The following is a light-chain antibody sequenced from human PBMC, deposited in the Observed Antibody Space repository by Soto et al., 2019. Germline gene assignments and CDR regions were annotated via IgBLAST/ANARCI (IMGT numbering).Light chain of an antibody. CDR1: QSINTY. Sequence: VVLTQSPATLSVSPGERATLSCRASQSINTYLAWYQQKPGQAPKLLIYDASNRATCIPARFSASGSGTDFTLTISSLEPEDFAIYYCHHRNHWPLTFGGGTTVEIK. V-gene: IGKV3-11*01. J-gene: IGKJ4*01. CDR2: DAS. CDR3: HHRNHWPLT.